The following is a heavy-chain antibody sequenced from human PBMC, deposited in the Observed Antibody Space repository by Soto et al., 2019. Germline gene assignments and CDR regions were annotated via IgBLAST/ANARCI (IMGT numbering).Heavy chain of an antibody. J-gene: IGHJ4*02. Sequence: LILSCVVSGFTLSDHYIDWVRQAPGKGLECVGRTKNKAQRYTTEYAASVKGRFTISRDDSENSVYLQMNSLRSEDTAVYYCARLGSEYSSGWYLDYWGQGTLVTVSS. CDR2: TKNKAQRYTT. CDR3: ARLGSEYSSGWYLDY. CDR1: GFTLSDHY. D-gene: IGHD6-19*01. V-gene: IGHV3-72*01.